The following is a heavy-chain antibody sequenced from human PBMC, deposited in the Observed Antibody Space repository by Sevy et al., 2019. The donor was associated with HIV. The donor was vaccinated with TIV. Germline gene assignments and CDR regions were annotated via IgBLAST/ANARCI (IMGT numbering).Heavy chain of an antibody. J-gene: IGHJ3*02. CDR3: ARPRFLEWLSSAAFDI. CDR2: IAYDGSNK. CDR1: GFVFSSYA. Sequence: GGSLRLSCTASGFVFSSYAMLWVRQAPGKGLEWVAFIAYDGSNKNYADSVKGRFTLSRDNSKNTLYLQMNSLGAEDTAVYYCARPRFLEWLSSAAFDIWGHVTMVTVS. V-gene: IGHV3-30*04. D-gene: IGHD3-3*01.